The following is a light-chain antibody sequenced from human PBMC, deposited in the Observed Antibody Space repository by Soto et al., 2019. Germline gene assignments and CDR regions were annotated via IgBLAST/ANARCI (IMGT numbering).Light chain of an antibody. CDR2: DVS. CDR1: SSDVGGYNF. CDR3: CSYAGSYTWV. Sequence: QSALTQPRSVSGSPGQSVTISSTGTSSDVGGYNFVSWYQQHPGKAPKLMIYDVSKRPSGVPDRFSGSKSGNTAFLTISGLQAEDEADYYCCSYAGSYTWVFGGGTKVTVL. V-gene: IGLV2-11*01. J-gene: IGLJ3*02.